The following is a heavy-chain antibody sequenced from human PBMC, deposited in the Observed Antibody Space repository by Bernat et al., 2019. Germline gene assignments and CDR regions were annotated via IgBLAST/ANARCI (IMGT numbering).Heavy chain of an antibody. CDR1: GGSFSGYY. CDR3: AGHYYDFRPEPLREVFDY. V-gene: IGHV4-34*01. J-gene: IGHJ4*02. D-gene: IGHD3-3*01. CDR2: INHSGST. Sequence: QVQLQQWGAGLLKPSETLSLTCAVYGGSFSGYYWSWIRQPPGKGLEWIGEINHSGSTNYNPSLKSRVTISVDTSKNQFSLKLSSVTATDTAVYYCAGHYYDFRPEPLREVFDYWGQGTLVTVSS.